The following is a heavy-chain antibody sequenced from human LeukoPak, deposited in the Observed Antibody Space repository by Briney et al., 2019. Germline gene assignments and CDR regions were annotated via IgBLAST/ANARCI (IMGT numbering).Heavy chain of an antibody. V-gene: IGHV4-59*01. CDR3: ARWSLHSSGWYFDF. CDR1: GDSITSYY. D-gene: IGHD6-19*01. CDR2: INYSGRT. J-gene: IGHJ4*02. Sequence: SETLSLTCSVSGDSITSYYWSWIRQPPGKGLQWIGYINYSGRTNCNPSVKSRVTISVDTSKNQFSLKLISVTAADTAVYYCARWSLHSSGWYFDFWGQGALVTVSS.